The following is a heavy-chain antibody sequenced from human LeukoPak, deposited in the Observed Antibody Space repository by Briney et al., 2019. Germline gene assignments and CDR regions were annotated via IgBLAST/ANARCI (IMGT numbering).Heavy chain of an antibody. J-gene: IGHJ2*01. CDR2: INTDGSST. V-gene: IGHV3-74*01. D-gene: IGHD2-15*01. Sequence: GRSLRLSCAASGFTFSSYWMHWVRQAPGKGLVWVSRINTDGSSTSYADSVKGRFTISRDNAKNSLYLQMNSLRAEDTALYYCAKVHCSGDSCYPRGRYFDLWGRGTLVTVSS. CDR3: AKVHCSGDSCYPRGRYFDL. CDR1: GFTFSSYW.